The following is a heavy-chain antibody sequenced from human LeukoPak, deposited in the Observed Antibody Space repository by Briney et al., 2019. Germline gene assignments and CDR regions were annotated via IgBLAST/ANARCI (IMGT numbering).Heavy chain of an antibody. D-gene: IGHD2-15*01. V-gene: IGHV3-48*01. J-gene: IGHJ4*02. Sequence: GGSLRLSCAASGFTFSSYSMNWVRQAPGKGLEWVSYISSSSSTIYYADSVKGRFTISGDNAKNSLYLQMNSLRAEDTAVYYCASMLLHWGQGTLVTVSS. CDR3: ASMLLH. CDR2: ISSSSSTI. CDR1: GFTFSSYS.